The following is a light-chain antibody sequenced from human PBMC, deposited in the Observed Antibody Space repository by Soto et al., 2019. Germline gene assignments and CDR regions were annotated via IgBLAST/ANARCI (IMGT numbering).Light chain of an antibody. V-gene: IGLV2-8*01. CDR1: SSDVGGYNY. Sequence: QSVLTQPPSASGSPGQSVTISCTGTSSDVGGYNYVSWYQQLPGKAPKLMIYEVTKRPSGVPDRFSGSKSGNTASLTVSGLQAEDEADYYCSSFVGSNNYVFGTGTKVTVL. CDR3: SSFVGSNNYV. J-gene: IGLJ1*01. CDR2: EVT.